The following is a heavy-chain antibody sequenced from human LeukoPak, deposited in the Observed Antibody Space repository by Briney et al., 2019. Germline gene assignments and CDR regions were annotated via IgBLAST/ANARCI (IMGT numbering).Heavy chain of an antibody. CDR2: MNPNSGNT. J-gene: IGHJ4*02. Sequence: GASVKVSCKASGYTFTSYDINWVRQATGQGLEWMGWMNPNSGNTGYAQKFQGRVTMTRNSSITTAYMELSSLRSEDRAVYYCARRHGRCSDGSCYYPDYWGQGTLVTVSS. CDR3: ARRHGRCSDGSCYYPDY. D-gene: IGHD2-15*01. CDR1: GYTFTSYD. V-gene: IGHV1-8*01.